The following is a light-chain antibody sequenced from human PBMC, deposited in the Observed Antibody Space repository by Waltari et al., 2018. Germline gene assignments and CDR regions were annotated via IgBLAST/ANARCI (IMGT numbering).Light chain of an antibody. CDR3: RSRDSTGNLVV. V-gene: IGLV3-19*01. J-gene: IGLJ2*01. CDR2: AKN. CDR1: GLKTYS. Sequence: SSELTQGPAVSVALGQTVRITCQGDGLKTYSGSWYQQKPGQAPALVIYAKNNRPSGIPDRFSGSSSGSTISLTITGTQAEDEADYYCRSRDSTGNLVVFGGGTRLTVL.